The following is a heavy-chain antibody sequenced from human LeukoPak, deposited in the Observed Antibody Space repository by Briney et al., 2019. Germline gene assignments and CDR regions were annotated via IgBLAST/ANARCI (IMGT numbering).Heavy chain of an antibody. J-gene: IGHJ5*02. D-gene: IGHD2-2*01. CDR2: INPNSGGT. CDR3: ARESTVVVPAALASCDWFDP. CDR1: GYTFTGYY. Sequence: ASVKVSCKASGYTFTGYYMHWVRQAPGQGLEWMGWINPNSGGTNYAQKFQGRVTMTRDTSISTAYMELSRLRSDDTAVYYCARESTVVVPAALASCDWFDPWGQGTLVTVS. V-gene: IGHV1-2*02.